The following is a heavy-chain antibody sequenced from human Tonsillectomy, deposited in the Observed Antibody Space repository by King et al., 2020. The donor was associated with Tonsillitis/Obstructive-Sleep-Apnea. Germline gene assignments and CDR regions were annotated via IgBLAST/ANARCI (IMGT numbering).Heavy chain of an antibody. CDR3: ARHLANKGYYYYYGMDV. Sequence: QVQLQESGPGLVKPSETLSLTCNVSGGSISSYYWSWIRQPPGKGLEWIGYIYYSGSTNYNPSLKSRVTISVDTSKNQFSLQLSSVTAADTAVYYCARHLANKGYYYYYGMDVWGQGTTVTVSS. J-gene: IGHJ6*02. CDR1: GGSISSYY. V-gene: IGHV4-59*08. CDR2: IYYSGST.